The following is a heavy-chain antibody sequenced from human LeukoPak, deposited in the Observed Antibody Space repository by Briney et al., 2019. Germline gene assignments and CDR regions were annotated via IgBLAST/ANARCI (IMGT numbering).Heavy chain of an antibody. CDR3: ADSSSWPAPFDY. Sequence: VGSLRLSCAASGFTFSGYAMSWVRQGPGQGLEWVSAISGSVGGTYYADSVKGRYTISRDNSKNTLYLQMNSLRAEDTAVYYCADSSSWPAPFDYWGQGTLVTVSS. D-gene: IGHD6-13*01. J-gene: IGHJ4*02. CDR1: GFTFSGYA. CDR2: ISGSVGGT. V-gene: IGHV3-23*01.